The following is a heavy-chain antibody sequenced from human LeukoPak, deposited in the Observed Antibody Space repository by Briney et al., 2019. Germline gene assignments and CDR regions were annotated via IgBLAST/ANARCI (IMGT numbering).Heavy chain of an antibody. CDR2: ISGSGGST. CDR1: GFTFSSYA. CDR3: AKDGRYDILTGYYSY. V-gene: IGHV3-23*01. Sequence: PGGSLRLSCAASGFTFSSYAMSWVRQAPGKGLEWVSAISGSGGSTYYADSVKGRFTISRDNSKNTLYLQMNSLRAEDTAVYYCAKDGRYDILTGYYSYWGQGTLVTVSS. D-gene: IGHD3-9*01. J-gene: IGHJ4*02.